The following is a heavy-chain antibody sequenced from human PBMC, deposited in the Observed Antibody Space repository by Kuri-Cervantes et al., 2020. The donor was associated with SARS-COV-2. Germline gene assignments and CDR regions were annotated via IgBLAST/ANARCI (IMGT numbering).Heavy chain of an antibody. CDR1: GFTFSSYS. Sequence: GESLKISCAASGFTFSSYSMNWVRQAPGKGLEWVAVISYDGSNKYYADSVKGRFTISRDNSKNSLYLQMNSLRDEDTAVYYCARDSGSHPHWGQGTLVTVSS. CDR2: ISYDGSNK. V-gene: IGHV3-30*03. J-gene: IGHJ4*02. D-gene: IGHD1-26*01. CDR3: ARDSGSHPH.